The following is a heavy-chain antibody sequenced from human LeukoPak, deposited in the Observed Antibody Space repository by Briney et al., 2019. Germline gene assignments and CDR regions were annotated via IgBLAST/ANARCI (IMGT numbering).Heavy chain of an antibody. CDR1: GFTFSSYS. D-gene: IGHD2-2*01. Sequence: GGSLRLSCAASGFTFSSYSMNWVRQAPGKGLEWVSSISSSSSYIYYADSVKGRFTISRDNAKNSLYLQMNSLRAEDTAVYYCARVIYSSSTSCDWFDPWGQGTLVTVSS. CDR2: ISSSSSYI. J-gene: IGHJ5*02. CDR3: ARVIYSSSTSCDWFDP. V-gene: IGHV3-21*01.